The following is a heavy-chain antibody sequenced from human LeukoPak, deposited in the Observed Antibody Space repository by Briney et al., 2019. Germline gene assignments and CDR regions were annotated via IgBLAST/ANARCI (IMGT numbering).Heavy chain of an antibody. V-gene: IGHV3-21*01. CDR2: ISSSSSYI. CDR3: ASHYHTNYMDV. D-gene: IGHD3-9*01. J-gene: IGHJ6*03. Sequence: PGGSLRLSCAASGFTFSSYSMNWARQAPGKGLEWVSSISSSSSYIYYADSVKGRFTISRDNAKNSLYLQMNSLRAEDTAVYYCASHYHTNYMDVWGKGTTVTVSS. CDR1: GFTFSSYS.